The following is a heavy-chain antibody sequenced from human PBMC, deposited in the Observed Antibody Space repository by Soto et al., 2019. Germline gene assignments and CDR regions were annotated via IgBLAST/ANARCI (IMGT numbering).Heavy chain of an antibody. V-gene: IGHV4-4*02. CDR3: ARSDNSAYYFFDY. CDR1: GDSISDSNW. Sequence: QVQLQESGPGLVKPSGTLSLTWAVSGDSISDSNWWSWVRQPPGKGLEWIGEISHSGNTNYSPSLKSRVTMSVDKSKKQFSLKLISVTAADTAVYYCARSDNSAYYFFDYWGQGTLVTVSS. D-gene: IGHD3-22*01. J-gene: IGHJ4*02. CDR2: ISHSGNT.